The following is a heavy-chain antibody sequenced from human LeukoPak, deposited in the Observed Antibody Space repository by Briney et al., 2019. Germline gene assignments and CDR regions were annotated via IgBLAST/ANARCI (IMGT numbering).Heavy chain of an antibody. CDR1: GFTFGGYG. CDR3: TRYNNDHFDY. V-gene: IGHV3-33*01. CDR2: IAYDGSRA. Sequence: GGSLRLSCSGPGFTFGGYGMHWFRQTPGKGLEWVAVIAYDGSRAFYADSVKGRFTISRDNSKNTMSVQMEDLRAEDTAVYYCTRYNNDHFDYWGQRTLVTVSS. J-gene: IGHJ4*02. D-gene: IGHD1-14*01.